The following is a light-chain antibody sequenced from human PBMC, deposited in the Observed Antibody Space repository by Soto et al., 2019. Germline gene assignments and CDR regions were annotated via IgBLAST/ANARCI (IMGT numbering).Light chain of an antibody. CDR2: AAS. Sequence: DIQMTQSPSSLPASVGDRVTITCRASQGISNYLAWYQQKPGRVPKLLIYAASTLQSGVPSRFSGSGSGTDFTLTISSLQPEDVATYYCQNYNSAPWTGGQGTKVEIK. J-gene: IGKJ1*01. V-gene: IGKV1-27*01. CDR1: QGISNY. CDR3: QNYNSAPWT.